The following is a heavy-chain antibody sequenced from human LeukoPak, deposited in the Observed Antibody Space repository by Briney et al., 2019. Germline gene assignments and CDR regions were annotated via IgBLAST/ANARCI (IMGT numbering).Heavy chain of an antibody. D-gene: IGHD3-10*01. CDR2: IKQDGREK. Sequence: PGGALRLSCATSGYTLSSHWMSWVRQTPGKGLEWVANIKQDGREKNYGDPVKGRFNISKDNAKNSLFLQMNSLRAEDTAVYYCARNAYGSGSYSTNRNLFDPWGEETLVTVSS. CDR3: ARNAYGSGSYSTNRNLFDP. V-gene: IGHV3-7*01. CDR1: GYTLSSHW. J-gene: IGHJ5*02.